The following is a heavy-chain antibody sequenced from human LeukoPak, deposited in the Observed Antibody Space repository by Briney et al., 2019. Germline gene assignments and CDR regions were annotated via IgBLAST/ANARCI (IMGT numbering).Heavy chain of an antibody. D-gene: IGHD4-17*01. CDR3: ARDVRLRPLSRFDP. CDR2: ISAYNGNT. CDR1: GYTFTSYG. Sequence: ASVKVSCKASGYTFTSYGISWVRQAPGQGLEWMGWISAYNGNTNYAQKLQGRVTMTTDTSTSTAYMELRSLRSDDTAVYYCARDVRLRPLSRFDPWGQGTLVTVSS. V-gene: IGHV1-18*01. J-gene: IGHJ5*02.